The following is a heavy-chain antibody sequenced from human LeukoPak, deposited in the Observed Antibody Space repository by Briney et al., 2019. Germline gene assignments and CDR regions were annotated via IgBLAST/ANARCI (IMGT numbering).Heavy chain of an antibody. J-gene: IGHJ4*02. CDR1: GFTFSSYS. V-gene: IGHV3-48*04. Sequence: GSLRLSCAASGFTFSSYSMNWVRQAPGKGLEWVSYISSSSSTIYYADSVKGRFTISRDNAKNSLYLQMNSLRAEDTAVYYCARDPYYYDSSGYYGFDYWGQGTLVTVSS. CDR2: ISSSSSTI. CDR3: ARDPYYYDSSGYYGFDY. D-gene: IGHD3-22*01.